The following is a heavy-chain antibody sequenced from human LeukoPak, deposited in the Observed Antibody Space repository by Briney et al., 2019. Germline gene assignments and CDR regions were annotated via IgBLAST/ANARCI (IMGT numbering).Heavy chain of an antibody. D-gene: IGHD3-10*01. V-gene: IGHV3-23*01. CDR1: AFRLSDYA. CDR2: VSVSSRTGYR. Sequence: TGGSLRLSCTDSAFRLSDYAMNWVRQAPGKGLEWVSSVSVSSRTGYRDYADSVKGRFTISRDNSENILYLQMSSLRVEDTAVYYCARGGSQTTQRSYNWFDVWGQGTLVTVSS. CDR3: ARGGSQTTQRSYNWFDV. J-gene: IGHJ5*02.